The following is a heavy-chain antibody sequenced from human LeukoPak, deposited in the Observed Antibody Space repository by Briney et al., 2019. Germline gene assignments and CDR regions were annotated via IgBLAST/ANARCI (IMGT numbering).Heavy chain of an antibody. CDR3: GLGQYGPVMDV. V-gene: IGHV3-66*02. J-gene: IGHJ6*03. D-gene: IGHD3-10*01. CDR1: GFTFSGNY. CDR2: IYSGGST. Sequence: GGSLRFSFAISGFTFSGNYMSWVRQAPGKELEWVSVIYSGGSTYYADSVKGRFTISRDNSKNTLYLQMNSLRAEDTAVYYCGLGQYGPVMDVWGKGTTVTVSS.